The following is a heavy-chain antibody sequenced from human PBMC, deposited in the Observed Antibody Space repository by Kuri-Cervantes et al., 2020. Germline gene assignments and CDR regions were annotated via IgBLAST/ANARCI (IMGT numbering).Heavy chain of an antibody. V-gene: IGHV4-31*03. CDR2: IYYSGST. CDR1: GGSISSGGYY. Sequence: LRLSCTVSGGSISSGGYYWSWIRQHPGKGLEWIGYIYYSGSTYYNPSLKSRVTISVDTSKNQFSLKLNSVTAADTAVYYCASSPRYDFWSGYYKTQYGMDVWGQGTTVTVSS. CDR3: ASSPRYDFWSGYYKTQYGMDV. D-gene: IGHD3-3*01. J-gene: IGHJ6*02.